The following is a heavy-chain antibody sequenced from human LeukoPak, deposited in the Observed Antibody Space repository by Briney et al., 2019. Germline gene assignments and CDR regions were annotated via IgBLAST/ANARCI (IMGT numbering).Heavy chain of an antibody. Sequence: ASVNVSCKASGYSFTRYYMHWVRQPPAQGLEWMGWINPNSGGTNYAQKFQGRVTMTRDTSISTAYMGRSRLRSDDTAVYYCARDLRWLVLGGLIDYWGQGNLVTVSS. CDR3: ARDLRWLVLGGLIDY. CDR2: INPNSGGT. V-gene: IGHV1-2*02. CDR1: GYSFTRYY. D-gene: IGHD6-19*01. J-gene: IGHJ4*02.